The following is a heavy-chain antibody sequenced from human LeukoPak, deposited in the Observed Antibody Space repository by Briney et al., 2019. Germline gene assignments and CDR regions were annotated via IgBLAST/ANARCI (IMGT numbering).Heavy chain of an antibody. J-gene: IGHJ4*02. V-gene: IGHV3-30*02. D-gene: IGHD6-13*01. CDR1: GFTFSSYG. Sequence: GGSLRLSCAASGFTFSSYGMHWVRQAPGKGLEWVAFIRYDGSNKYYADSVKGRFTISRDSSKNTLYLQMNSLRAEDTAVYYCAKDLGSSSWYGDRFDYWGQGTLVTVSS. CDR2: IRYDGSNK. CDR3: AKDLGSSSWYGDRFDY.